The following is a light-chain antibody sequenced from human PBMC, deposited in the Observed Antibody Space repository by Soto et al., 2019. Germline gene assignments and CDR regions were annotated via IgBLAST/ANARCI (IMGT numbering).Light chain of an antibody. J-gene: IGKJ1*01. CDR2: AAS. Sequence: EIQMTHSPSTLSASVGDRVTITCRASQSISSWLAWYQQKPGKAPKLLIFAASSLQSGVPSRFSGSRSGPDFTLTISSLQPEDFATYYCQQSYGSPPTFGQGTKVDI. V-gene: IGKV1-39*01. CDR1: QSISSW. CDR3: QQSYGSPPT.